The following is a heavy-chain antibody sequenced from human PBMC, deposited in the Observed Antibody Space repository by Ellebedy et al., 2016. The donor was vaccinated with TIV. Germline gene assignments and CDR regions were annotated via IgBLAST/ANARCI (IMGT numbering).Heavy chain of an antibody. D-gene: IGHD5-18*01. CDR2: ISWNSGSI. CDR3: AKAKRGYSPEDSYYYYYGMDV. J-gene: IGHJ6*02. CDR1: GFTFDDYA. Sequence: GGSLRLSXAASGFTFDDYAMHWVRQAPGKGLEWVSGISWNSGSIGYADSVKGRFTISRDNAKNSLYLQMNSLRAEDTALYYCAKAKRGYSPEDSYYYYYGMDVWGQGTTVTVSS. V-gene: IGHV3-9*01.